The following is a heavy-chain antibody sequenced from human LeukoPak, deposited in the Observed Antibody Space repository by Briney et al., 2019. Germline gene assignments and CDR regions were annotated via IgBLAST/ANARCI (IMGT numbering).Heavy chain of an antibody. Sequence: GGSLRLSCVASGLTFGNYGMNWVRQAPGKGLEWVSSIGGSGSTTYYADSVRGRFTISRDNSKNTLYPQMNSLRAEDTAIYYCAKGGGATFHYFEYWGQGTLVTVSS. CDR2: IGGSGSTT. D-gene: IGHD1-26*01. CDR3: AKGGGATFHYFEY. V-gene: IGHV3-23*01. CDR1: GLTFGNYG. J-gene: IGHJ4*02.